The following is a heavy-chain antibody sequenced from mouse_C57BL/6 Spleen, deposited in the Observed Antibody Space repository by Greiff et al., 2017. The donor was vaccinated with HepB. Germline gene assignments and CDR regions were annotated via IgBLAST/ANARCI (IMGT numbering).Heavy chain of an antibody. D-gene: IGHD1-1*01. J-gene: IGHJ4*01. CDR1: GFTFSDYG. CDR3: ARRASSDYAMDY. Sequence: DVMLVESGGGLVKPGGSLKLSCAASGFTFSDYGMHWVRQAPEKGLEWVAYISSGSNTIYYADTVKGRFTISRDNAKNTLFLQMTSLRSEETAMYYCARRASSDYAMDYWGQGTSVTVSS. V-gene: IGHV5-17*01. CDR2: ISSGSNTI.